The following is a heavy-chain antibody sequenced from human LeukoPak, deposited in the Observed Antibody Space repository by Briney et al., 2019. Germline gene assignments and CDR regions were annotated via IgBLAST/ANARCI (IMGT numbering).Heavy chain of an antibody. Sequence: PGGSLRLSCAASGFTFDDYAMHWVRQAPGKGLEWVSAISGSGGSTYYADSVKGRFTISRDNSKNTLYLQMNSLRAEDTAVYYCAKDYRWTMVRGVIGWDVWGQGTTVTVSS. CDR3: AKDYRWTMVRGVIGWDV. CDR2: ISGSGGST. J-gene: IGHJ6*02. CDR1: GFTFDDYA. V-gene: IGHV3-23*01. D-gene: IGHD3-10*01.